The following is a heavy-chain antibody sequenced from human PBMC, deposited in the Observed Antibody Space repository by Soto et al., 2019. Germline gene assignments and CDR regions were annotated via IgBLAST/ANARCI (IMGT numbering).Heavy chain of an antibody. D-gene: IGHD2-21*02. CDR1: GGTFSSYG. CDR2: IIPMFGTA. V-gene: IGHV1-69*13. Sequence: SVKVSCKTSGGTFSSYGISWVRQAPGQGLEWMGGIIPMFGTANYAQKFQGRVTIIADESTSTAYMELISLTSEDTAVYYCARGFSVMGDQYYFDYWGQGTLVTVSS. J-gene: IGHJ4*02. CDR3: ARGFSVMGDQYYFDY.